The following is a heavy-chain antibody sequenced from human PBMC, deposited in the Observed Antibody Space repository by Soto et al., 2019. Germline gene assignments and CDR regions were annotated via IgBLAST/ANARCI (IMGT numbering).Heavy chain of an antibody. CDR2: ISSSNRTI. D-gene: IGHD2-15*01. CDR1: GFTFRSYS. V-gene: IGHV3-48*02. Sequence: EVQLVESGGGLKQPGGSLRLSCAASGFTFRSYSMNWVRQAPGKGLEWDSYISSSNRTINYADSVKGRFIISRDNAKNSLYLQMHSLRDEDTAVYYCAREGWPLLQTGMDVWGQGTTVTVSS. J-gene: IGHJ6*02. CDR3: AREGWPLLQTGMDV.